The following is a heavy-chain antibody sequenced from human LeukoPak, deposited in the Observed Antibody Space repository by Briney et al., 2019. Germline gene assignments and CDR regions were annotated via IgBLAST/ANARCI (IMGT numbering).Heavy chain of an antibody. CDR3: ARIVDTTMIISY. V-gene: IGHV1-46*03. Sequence: ASVKVSCKASGYTFTTYYMHWVRQAPGQGLEWMGMINPSGGNTSYAQKFQGGVTMTRDTSTSTVYMELSSLRSDDTAVYYCARIVDTTMIISYWGQGTLVTVSS. D-gene: IGHD5-18*01. CDR2: INPSGGNT. CDR1: GYTFTTYY. J-gene: IGHJ4*02.